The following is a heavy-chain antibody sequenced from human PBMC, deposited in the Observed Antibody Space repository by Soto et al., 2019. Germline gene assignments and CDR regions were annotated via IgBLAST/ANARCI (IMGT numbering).Heavy chain of an antibody. Sequence: GGSLRLSCAASGFTFSSYAMSWVRQAPGKGLEWVSAISGSGGSTYYADSVKGRFTISRDNSKNTLYLQMNSLRAEDTAVYYCAKAPSRTIFGVIAFDIWGQGTMVTVSS. CDR2: ISGSGGST. CDR1: GFTFSSYA. CDR3: AKAPSRTIFGVIAFDI. D-gene: IGHD3-3*01. J-gene: IGHJ3*02. V-gene: IGHV3-23*01.